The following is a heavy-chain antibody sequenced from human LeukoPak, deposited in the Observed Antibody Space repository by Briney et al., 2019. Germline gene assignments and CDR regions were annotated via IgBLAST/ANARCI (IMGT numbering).Heavy chain of an antibody. CDR3: AKKAGGNFHLEC. D-gene: IGHD4-23*01. V-gene: IGHV3-23*01. CDR2: ISDSGANT. CDR1: GFTFSTYA. Sequence: GGSLRLSCAASGFTFSTYAMSWVRQAPGKGLEWVSTISDSGANTYYADSVRGRFTISRDNSKNTLYLQMNSLRAEDTAVYYCAKKAGGNFHLECWGQGTLVTVSS. J-gene: IGHJ4*02.